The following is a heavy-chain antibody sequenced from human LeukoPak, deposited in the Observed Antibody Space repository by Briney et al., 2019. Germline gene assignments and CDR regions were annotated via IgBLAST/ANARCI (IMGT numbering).Heavy chain of an antibody. D-gene: IGHD2-2*01. CDR3: AKDLDIDIVVVPAAYDY. J-gene: IGHJ4*02. CDR2: ISGSGGST. Sequence: GGSLRLSCAASGFTFSSYAMSWVRQAPGKGLEWVSAISGSGGSTYYADSVKGRFTISRDNSKNTLYLQMNSLRAEDTAVYYCAKDLDIDIVVVPAAYDYWGQGTLVTVSS. V-gene: IGHV3-23*01. CDR1: GFTFSSYA.